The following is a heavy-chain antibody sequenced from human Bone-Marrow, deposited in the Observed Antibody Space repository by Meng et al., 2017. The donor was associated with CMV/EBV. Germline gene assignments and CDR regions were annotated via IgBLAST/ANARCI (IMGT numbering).Heavy chain of an antibody. Sequence: GGSLRLSCAASGFTFSSYGMHWVRQAPGKGLEWVAFIRYDGSNKYYADSVKGRFTISRDNSKNTLYLQMNSLRAEDTAVYYCAKDMGPIAGGTGGPYVWGQGTLVTVSS. J-gene: IGHJ4*02. CDR3: AKDMGPIAGGTGGPYV. V-gene: IGHV3-30*02. CDR1: GFTFSSYG. CDR2: IRYDGSNK. D-gene: IGHD1-26*01.